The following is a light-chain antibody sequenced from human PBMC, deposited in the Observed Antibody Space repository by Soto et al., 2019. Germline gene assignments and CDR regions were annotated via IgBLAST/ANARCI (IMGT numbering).Light chain of an antibody. CDR3: LQDNTYPWT. CDR1: QGIRKD. CDR2: AAS. V-gene: IGKV1-17*01. Sequence: DIQMTQSPSSLSASVGDRVTITCRASQGIRKDLDWFQQKPATASERLIYAASSLQSGVQSRFSGSGSGTEFPLTISSLQAEYFDTYYCLQDNTYPWTFGHGTKVEIK. J-gene: IGKJ1*01.